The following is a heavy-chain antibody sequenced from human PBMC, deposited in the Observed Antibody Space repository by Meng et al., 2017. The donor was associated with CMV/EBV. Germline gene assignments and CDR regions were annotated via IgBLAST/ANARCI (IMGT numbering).Heavy chain of an antibody. J-gene: IGHJ5*02. Sequence: GGSLRLSCAASGFTFSSYGMHWVRQAPGKGLEWVAFIRYDGSNKYYADSVKGRFTISRDNSKNTLYLQMNSLGAEDTAVYYCAKANAVPNWFDPWGQGTLVTVSS. D-gene: IGHD1-1*01. CDR3: AKANAVPNWFDP. CDR2: IRYDGSNK. V-gene: IGHV3-30*02. CDR1: GFTFSSYG.